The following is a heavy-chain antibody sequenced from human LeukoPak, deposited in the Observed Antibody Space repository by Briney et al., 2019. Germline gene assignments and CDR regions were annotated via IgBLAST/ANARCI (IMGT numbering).Heavy chain of an antibody. CDR2: MNPNSGNT. V-gene: IGHV1-8*01. CDR3: ARGPGNNTGWSAGMPKGWFDP. Sequence: GASVKVSCKASGYTFTSYDINWVRQAPGQRLEWMGWMNPNSGNTGYAKKFQGRVTMTRNTSMSTAYMELSSLRSEDSAVYYCARGPGNNTGWSAGMPKGWFDPWGQGTLVTVSS. J-gene: IGHJ5*02. D-gene: IGHD6-19*01. CDR1: GYTFTSYD.